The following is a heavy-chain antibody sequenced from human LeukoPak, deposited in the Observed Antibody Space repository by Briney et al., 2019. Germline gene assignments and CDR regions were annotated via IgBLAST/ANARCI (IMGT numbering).Heavy chain of an antibody. V-gene: IGHV3-30*04. CDR2: ISYDGSNK. CDR3: ARGTYYYDSSGIV. Sequence: GESLRLSCAASGFTFSSYAVHWVRQAPGKGLEWVAVISYDGSNKYYADSVKGRFTISRDNSKNTLYLQMNSLRAEDTAVYYCARGTYYYDSSGIVWGQGTLVTVSS. D-gene: IGHD3-22*01. J-gene: IGHJ4*02. CDR1: GFTFSSYA.